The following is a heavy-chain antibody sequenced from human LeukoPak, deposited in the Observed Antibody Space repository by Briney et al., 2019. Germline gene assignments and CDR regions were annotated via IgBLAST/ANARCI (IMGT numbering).Heavy chain of an antibody. D-gene: IGHD5-18*01. Sequence: TETLSLTCAVYGGSFSGYYWSWIRQPPGKGLEWIGEINHSGSTNNNPSLKSRVTISVDTSKNQFSLKLSSVTAADTAVYYCARGSGYSYGYWFDPWGQGTLVTVSS. CDR3: ARGSGYSYGYWFDP. CDR1: GGSFSGYY. J-gene: IGHJ5*02. V-gene: IGHV4-34*01. CDR2: INHSGST.